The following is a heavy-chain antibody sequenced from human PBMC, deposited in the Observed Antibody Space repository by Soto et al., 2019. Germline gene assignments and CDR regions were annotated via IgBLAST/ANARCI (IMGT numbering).Heavy chain of an antibody. CDR2: IDWDDNT. Sequence: ESGPTLVNPTQTLTLTCTFSGFSLTTNGMCLSWIRQPPGKALEWLALIDWDDNTYYSTSLNNRLTLSKDTSKNQVVLLVRHMGPVDTATYYCARIPCGNYYTENFFDPWGQGIPVTVPQ. J-gene: IGHJ5*02. V-gene: IGHV2-70*01. CDR1: GFSLTTNGMC. CDR3: ARIPCGNYYTENFFDP. D-gene: IGHD3-22*01.